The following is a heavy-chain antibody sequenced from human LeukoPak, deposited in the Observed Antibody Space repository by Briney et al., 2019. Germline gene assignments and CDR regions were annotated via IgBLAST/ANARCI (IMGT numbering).Heavy chain of an antibody. V-gene: IGHV6-1*01. D-gene: IGHD6-13*01. J-gene: IGHJ4*02. CDR3: ARVSAAAGTGGFDY. CDR2: TYYRSKWYN. Sequence: SQTLSLTCAISGDSVSSNSAAWNWIRQSPSRGLEWLGRTYYRSKWYNDYAVSVKGRITINPDTSKNQFSLQLNSVTPEDTAVYYGARVSAAAGTGGFDYWGQGTLVTVSS. CDR1: GDSVSSNSAA.